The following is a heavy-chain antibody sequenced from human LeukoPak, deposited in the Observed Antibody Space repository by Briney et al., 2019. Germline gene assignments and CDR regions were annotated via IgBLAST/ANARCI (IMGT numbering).Heavy chain of an antibody. CDR1: GGSINGFY. J-gene: IGHJ6*02. V-gene: IGHV4-59*01. CDR2: MSYSGTT. CDR3: ARILRYYYYGMDV. D-gene: IGHD2-15*01. Sequence: SETLSLTCTVSGGSINGFYWNWIRQSPGKGLEWIGYMSYSGTTNYNPSLETRITMSVDTSKNHFSLKLSSVTATDTAVYYCARILRYYYYGMDVWGQGTTVTVSS.